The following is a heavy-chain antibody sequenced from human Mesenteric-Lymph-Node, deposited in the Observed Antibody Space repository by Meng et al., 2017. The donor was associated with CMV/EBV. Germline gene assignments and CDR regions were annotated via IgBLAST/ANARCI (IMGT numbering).Heavy chain of an antibody. CDR1: GFIFSNFG. CDR2: INFDMSSK. Sequence: GESLKISCTASGFIFSNFGIHWVRQAPGKGLEWVAFINFDMSSKWYADSVKGRFTISRDNSKNTLYLQLNSLTIEDTAVYNCARDGGGWEFDYWGQGTLVTVSS. V-gene: IGHV3-30*02. D-gene: IGHD3-16*01. J-gene: IGHJ4*02. CDR3: ARDGGGWEFDY.